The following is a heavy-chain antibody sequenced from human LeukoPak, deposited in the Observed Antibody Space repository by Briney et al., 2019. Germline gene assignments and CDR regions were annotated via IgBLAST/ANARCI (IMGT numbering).Heavy chain of an antibody. J-gene: IGHJ3*02. D-gene: IGHD5-12*01. CDR2: ISSNSRYI. CDR3: ARVKEASAFDI. Sequence: GRSLRLSRAASGFTFSSYGMHWVRQAPGKGLEWVSSISSNSRYIYYADSVKGRFTISRDNAKNSLYLQMNSLRAEDTAVYYCARVKEASAFDIWGQGTMVTVSS. CDR1: GFTFSSYG. V-gene: IGHV3-21*01.